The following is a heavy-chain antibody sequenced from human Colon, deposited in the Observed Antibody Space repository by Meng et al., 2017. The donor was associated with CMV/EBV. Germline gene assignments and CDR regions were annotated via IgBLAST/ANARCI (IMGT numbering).Heavy chain of an antibody. CDR1: GGSISRYY. Sequence: PDDAAPGLVRPSETVSLSCIGSGGSISRYYWSWIRQPAGKGLEWIGRIYPSGFPKYKPSLESRVTMSADTSKNQISLKLTSVTAADTAVYYCARAQYTYGYWIFDYWGQGTLVTVSS. D-gene: IGHD5-18*01. CDR2: IYPSGFP. J-gene: IGHJ4*02. V-gene: IGHV4-4*07. CDR3: ARAQYTYGYWIFDY.